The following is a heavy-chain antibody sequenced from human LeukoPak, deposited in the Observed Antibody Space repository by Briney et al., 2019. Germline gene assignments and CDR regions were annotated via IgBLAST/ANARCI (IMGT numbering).Heavy chain of an antibody. Sequence: ASVKVSCKASGYTFTSYGISWVQQAPGQGLEWMGWFSAYNGNTKYAQKLQGRVTMTTDTSTRTAYMELGSLRSEDTAIYYCTRSGNISMIRGVITTPAIIGYWGQGTLVTVSS. CDR1: GYTFTSYG. V-gene: IGHV1-18*01. CDR2: FSAYNGNT. J-gene: IGHJ4*02. CDR3: TRSGNISMIRGVITTPAIIGY. D-gene: IGHD3-10*01.